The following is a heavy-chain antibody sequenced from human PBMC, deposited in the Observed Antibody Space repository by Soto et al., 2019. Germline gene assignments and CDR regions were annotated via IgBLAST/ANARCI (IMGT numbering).Heavy chain of an antibody. CDR3: ARGYTIGIYSDY. J-gene: IGHJ4*02. CDR2: IIPIFGTA. Sequence: ASVKVSCKASGGTFSSYAISWVRQAPGQGLEWMGGIIPIFGTANYAQKFQGRVTITADESTSTAYMELSSLRSEDTAVYYCARGYTIGIYSDYWGQGTLVTVSS. V-gene: IGHV1-69*13. CDR1: GGTFSSYA. D-gene: IGHD1-26*01.